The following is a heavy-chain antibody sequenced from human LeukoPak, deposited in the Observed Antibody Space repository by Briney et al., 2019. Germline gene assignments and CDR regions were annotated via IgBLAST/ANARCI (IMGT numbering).Heavy chain of an antibody. J-gene: IGHJ4*02. V-gene: IGHV3-74*01. D-gene: IGHD6-6*01. CDR1: GFSFSGHW. Sequence: GGSLRLSCTASGFSFSGHWMHWARQLPGKGLVWVSRISPAGSTTSYADSVKGRFTVSRDNAKNTLYLQVNNLRAEDAAVYYCARGPNSNWSGLDFWGQGTLLTVSS. CDR3: ARGPNSNWSGLDF. CDR2: ISPAGSTT.